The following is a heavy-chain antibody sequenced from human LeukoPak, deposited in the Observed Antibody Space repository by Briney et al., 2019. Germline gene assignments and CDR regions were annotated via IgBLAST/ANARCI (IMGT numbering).Heavy chain of an antibody. CDR1: TFTFSTYW. V-gene: IGHV3-7*01. D-gene: IGHD6-13*01. J-gene: IGHJ4*02. Sequence: GGSLRLSCAASTFTFSTYWMAWVRQAPGKGPEFVANINQDGSVKNYVDSVKGRFTISRDNAKNSLYLQMNSLRADDTAVYYCARDPGSSSFDYWGQGTLVTVSS. CDR3: ARDPGSSSFDY. CDR2: INQDGSVK.